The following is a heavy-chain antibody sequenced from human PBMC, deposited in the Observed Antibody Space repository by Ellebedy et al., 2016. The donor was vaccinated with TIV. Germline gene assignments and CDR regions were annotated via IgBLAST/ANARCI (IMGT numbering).Heavy chain of an antibody. V-gene: IGHV1-69*04. CDR2: IIPFLGLA. J-gene: IGHJ3*02. Sequence: ASVKVSCKASGGTFISYGISGVRQAPGQGLAGVGRIIPFLGLATSAQKFQGRVTITSDKSTSIAYMELSSLRSEETAVSFCARLFPDDGAEWIGDESDFDIWGQGTMIIVSS. D-gene: IGHD3-10*01. CDR1: GGTFISYG. CDR3: ARLFPDDGAEWIGDESDFDI.